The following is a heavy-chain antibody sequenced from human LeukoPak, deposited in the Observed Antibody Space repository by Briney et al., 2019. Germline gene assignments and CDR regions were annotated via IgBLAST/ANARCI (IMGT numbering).Heavy chain of an antibody. D-gene: IGHD7-27*01. J-gene: IGHJ6*02. Sequence: PGGSLRLSCAASGFTFSSYGMHWVRQAPGKGLEWVAVISYDGSNKYYADSVKGRFTISRDNSKNTLYLQMNSLRAEDTAVYYCARDLVVLELGPPYGMDVWGQGTTVTVSS. CDR1: GFTFSSYG. V-gene: IGHV3-30*03. CDR2: ISYDGSNK. CDR3: ARDLVVLELGPPYGMDV.